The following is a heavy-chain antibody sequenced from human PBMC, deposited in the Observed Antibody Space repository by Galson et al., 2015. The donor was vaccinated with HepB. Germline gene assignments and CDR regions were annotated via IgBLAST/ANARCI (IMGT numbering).Heavy chain of an antibody. CDR1: GFTFSSYA. CDR2: ISYDGSNK. J-gene: IGHJ4*02. CDR3: ARDGRYRGSGSYYEFDY. D-gene: IGHD3-10*01. V-gene: IGHV3-30*04. Sequence: SLRLSCAASGFTFSSYAMHWVRQAPGKGLEWVAVISYDGSNKYYADSVKGRFTISRDNSKNTLYLQMNSLRAEDTAVYYCARDGRYRGSGSYYEFDYWGQGTLVTVSS.